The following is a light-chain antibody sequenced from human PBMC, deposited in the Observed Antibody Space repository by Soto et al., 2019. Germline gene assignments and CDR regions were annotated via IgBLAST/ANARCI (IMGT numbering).Light chain of an antibody. J-gene: IGLJ2*01. Sequence: QSVLTQPPSVSAAPGQKVTISCSGSSSNIGDNSVSWYQQLPGTAPKLLIYGNNERPSGIPDRFSGSKSGSSATLGITGLQTGDEADYYCATWDSSLTAGVFGGGTKVTVL. CDR1: SSNIGDNS. CDR2: GNN. CDR3: ATWDSSLTAGV. V-gene: IGLV1-51*01.